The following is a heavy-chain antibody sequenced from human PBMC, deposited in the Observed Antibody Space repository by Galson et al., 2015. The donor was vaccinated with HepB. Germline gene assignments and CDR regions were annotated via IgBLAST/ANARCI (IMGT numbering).Heavy chain of an antibody. D-gene: IGHD2-8*01. J-gene: IGHJ2*01. CDR3: VMGHYFDF. V-gene: IGHV3-23*01. CDR2: VSDSGHRT. Sequence: SLRLSCAASGFTSGLTFSNYAMSWVRQAPGKGLEWVSTVSDSGHRTWFADSVKDRFTISRDNSGNTLYLKMNSLRGEDTALYFCVMGHYFDFWGRGTLVAVSS. CDR1: GFTSGLTFSNYA.